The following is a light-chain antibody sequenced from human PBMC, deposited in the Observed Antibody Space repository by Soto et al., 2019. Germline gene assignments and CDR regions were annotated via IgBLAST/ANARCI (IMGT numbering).Light chain of an antibody. J-gene: IGKJ1*01. CDR1: QSVNRY. CDR2: GAS. CDR3: QQYTNWPSWT. V-gene: IGKV3-15*01. Sequence: EKVMTQSPATLSMSPGERATLSCRASQSVNRYLAWYQQKPGQAPRLLIYGASTRATGIPARFSGSGSGTEFTLTISSLQSEDFAVYSCQQYTNWPSWTFGQGTKVEIK.